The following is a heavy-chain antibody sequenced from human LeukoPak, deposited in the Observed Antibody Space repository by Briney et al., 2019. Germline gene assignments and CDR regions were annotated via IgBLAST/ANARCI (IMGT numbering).Heavy chain of an antibody. CDR1: GFTFSSYA. CDR2: ISSSGSDT. Sequence: GGSLRLSCAASGFTFSSYAMTWVRQAPGKGLEWVSGISSSGSDTYYADSVKGRFTISRDNSKNTLYLQMNSLRAEDTAVYYCAKRGSTSWFDPWGQGTLVTVSS. J-gene: IGHJ5*02. D-gene: IGHD3-10*01. V-gene: IGHV3-23*01. CDR3: AKRGSTSWFDP.